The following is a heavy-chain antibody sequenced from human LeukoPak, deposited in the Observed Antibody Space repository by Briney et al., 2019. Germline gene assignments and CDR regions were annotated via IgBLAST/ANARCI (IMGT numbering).Heavy chain of an antibody. CDR2: IYYSGRT. D-gene: IGHD3-3*01. Sequence: SQTLSLTRTVSVGSISRGGYYWSWIRQHPGKGLEWIGYIYYSGRTNYNPSLKSRVTISVDTSKNQSSLKLSSVTAAGTAVYYCASGNDLWSGYNAFDLGGQGTMVSVSS. CDR3: ASGNDLWSGYNAFDL. V-gene: IGHV4-31*03. CDR1: VGSISRGGYY. J-gene: IGHJ3*01.